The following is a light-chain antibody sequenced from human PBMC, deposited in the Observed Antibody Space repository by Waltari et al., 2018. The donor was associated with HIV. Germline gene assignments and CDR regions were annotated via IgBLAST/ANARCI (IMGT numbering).Light chain of an antibody. J-gene: IGLJ1*01. V-gene: IGLV2-11*01. CDR1: SSDVGGYTY. Sequence: HSALTQPRSVSGSPRQSVTISCPGHSSDVGGYTYVSWYQQHPGKAPKLMIYDLSKRPSGVPDRFSGSKSGNTASLTISGLQAEDEADYYCCSYAGSSTFLFGTGTKVTVL. CDR3: CSYAGSSTFL. CDR2: DLS.